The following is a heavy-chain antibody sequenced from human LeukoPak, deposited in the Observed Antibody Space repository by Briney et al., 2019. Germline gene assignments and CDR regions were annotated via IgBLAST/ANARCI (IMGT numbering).Heavy chain of an antibody. CDR1: GFTLSSYG. J-gene: IGHJ4*02. CDR2: IRYDGSNK. Sequence: GGSLRLSCAASGFTLSSYGMHWVRQAPGKGLEWVAFIRYDGSNKYYADSVKGRFTISRDNSKNTLYLQMNSLRAEDTAVYYCARDHRPLKGAAAFYWGQGTLVTVSS. CDR3: ARDHRPLKGAAAFY. V-gene: IGHV3-30*02. D-gene: IGHD6-13*01.